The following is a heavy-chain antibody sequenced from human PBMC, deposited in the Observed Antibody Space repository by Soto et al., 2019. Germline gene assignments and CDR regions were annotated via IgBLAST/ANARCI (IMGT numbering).Heavy chain of an antibody. CDR1: GFTFNTYA. CDR2: ILGNGYAS. CDR3: ARDGPAGFTFDY. J-gene: IGHJ4*02. V-gene: IGHV3-64*07. D-gene: IGHD2-2*01. Sequence: EVHLVESGGGLVQPGGSRRLSCVASGFTFNTYAMHWVRQAPGKGLEYVSAILGNGYASYYADSVKGRFTISRDNSKNTLYLQMDSLRPEDAALYYCARDGPAGFTFDYWGQGTLVTVSS.